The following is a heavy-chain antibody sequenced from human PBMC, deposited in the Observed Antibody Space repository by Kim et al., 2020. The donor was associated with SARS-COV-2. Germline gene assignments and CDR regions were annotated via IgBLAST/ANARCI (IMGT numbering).Heavy chain of an antibody. V-gene: IGHV3-48*03. CDR3: ARGVDILTPYYYYYYYMGA. CDR2: ISSSGSAI. Sequence: GGSLRLSCAASGFTFSSYEMNWVRQAPGKGLEWVSDISSSGSAICYADSVKGRFTISRDNAKNSLYLQMNSLRAEDTAVYYCARGVDILTPYYYYYYYMGAWGTGATVTLSS. CDR1: GFTFSSYE. D-gene: IGHD3-9*01. J-gene: IGHJ6*03.